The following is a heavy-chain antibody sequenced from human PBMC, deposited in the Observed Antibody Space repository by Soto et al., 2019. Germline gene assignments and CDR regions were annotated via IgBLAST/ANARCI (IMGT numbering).Heavy chain of an antibody. CDR3: AKDIGRYYDSSGYSDY. CDR2: ISWNSGSI. V-gene: IGHV3-9*01. J-gene: IGHJ4*02. Sequence: GGSLRLSCAASGFTFDDYAMHWVRQAPGKGLEWVSGISWNSGSIGYADSVKGRFTISRDNAKNSLYLQMNSLRAEDTALYYCAKDIGRYYDSSGYSDYWGQGTLVTVSS. D-gene: IGHD3-22*01. CDR1: GFTFDDYA.